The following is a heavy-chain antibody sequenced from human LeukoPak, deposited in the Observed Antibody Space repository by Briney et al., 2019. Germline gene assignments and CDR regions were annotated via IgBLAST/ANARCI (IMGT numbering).Heavy chain of an antibody. J-gene: IGHJ4*02. CDR3: ARDFGGLRWNYYFDY. D-gene: IGHD4-23*01. CDR2: ISHDATNE. Sequence: SGGSLRPSCVASGFIFSDYAMHWVRQAPGKGLEWMAIISHDATNEYHADSVKGRFTISRDNSKNTLYLQMNSLIPEDTAVYLCARDFGGLRWNYYFDYWGQGTLVTVSS. CDR1: GFIFSDYA. V-gene: IGHV3-30*04.